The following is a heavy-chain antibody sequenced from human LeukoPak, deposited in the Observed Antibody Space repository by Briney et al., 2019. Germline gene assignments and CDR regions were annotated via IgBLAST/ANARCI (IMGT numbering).Heavy chain of an antibody. Sequence: SETLSLTCTVSGGSISSSSYYWGWIRQPPGKGLEWIGSIYYSGSTYYNPSLKSRVTISVDTSKNQFSLKLSSVTAADTAVYYCARSIAATYNWFDPWGQGTLVTVSS. CDR3: ARSIAATYNWFDP. CDR1: GGSISSSSYY. V-gene: IGHV4-39*07. CDR2: IYYSGST. D-gene: IGHD6-6*01. J-gene: IGHJ5*02.